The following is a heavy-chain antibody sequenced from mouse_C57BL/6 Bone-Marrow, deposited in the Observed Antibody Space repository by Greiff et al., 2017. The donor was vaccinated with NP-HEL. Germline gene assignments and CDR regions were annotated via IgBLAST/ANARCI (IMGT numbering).Heavy chain of an antibody. V-gene: IGHV1-63*01. Sequence: VKLMESGAELVRPGTSVKMSCKASGYTFTNYWIGWAKQRPGHGLEWIGDIYPGGGYTNYNEKFKGKATLTADKSSSTAYMQFSSLTSEDSAIYYCARRLPRYAMDYWGQGTSVTVSS. CDR2: IYPGGGYT. D-gene: IGHD2-4*01. CDR3: ARRLPRYAMDY. J-gene: IGHJ4*01. CDR1: GYTFTNYW.